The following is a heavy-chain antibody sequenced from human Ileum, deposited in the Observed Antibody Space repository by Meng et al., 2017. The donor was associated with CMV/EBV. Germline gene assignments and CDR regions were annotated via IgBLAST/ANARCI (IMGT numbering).Heavy chain of an antibody. CDR3: VRANRFCQITSCYGPYYFDY. CDR2: LNYDGTDT. CDR1: EFTFSSYW. J-gene: IGHJ4*02. V-gene: IGHV3-74*01. D-gene: IGHD2-2*01. Sequence: GESLKISCTASEFTFSSYWMHWVRQAPGKGLVWVSRLNYDGTDTAYADSVKGRFTVSRDNAKDSLYLQMNSLRAEDTAVYYCVRANRFCQITSCYGPYYFDYWGQGTLVTVSS.